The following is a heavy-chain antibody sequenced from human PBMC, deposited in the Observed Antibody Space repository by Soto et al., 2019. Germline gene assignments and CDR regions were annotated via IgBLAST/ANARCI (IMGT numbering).Heavy chain of an antibody. CDR2: IHHSGST. CDR1: GASIISMNW. D-gene: IGHD3-10*01. V-gene: IGHV4-4*02. CDR3: ARYDYGSGDDIDY. J-gene: IGHJ4*02. Sequence: QVQLQESGPGLVKPSGTLSLTCAVSGASIISMNWWSWVRQPPGKGLEWIGEIHHSGSTNYNPSLMSRVTISVDKSKNQFSLKLTSVTAADTAVYYCARYDYGSGDDIDYWGQGTLVTVSS.